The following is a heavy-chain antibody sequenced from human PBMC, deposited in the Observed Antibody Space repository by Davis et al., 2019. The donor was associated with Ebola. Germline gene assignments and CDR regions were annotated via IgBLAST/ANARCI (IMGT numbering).Heavy chain of an antibody. D-gene: IGHD4-17*01. CDR2: INPNSGGK. CDR1: GYTFTGYY. V-gene: IGHV1-2*06. J-gene: IGHJ6*04. CDR3: ARDGDYAGMDV. Sequence: AASVTVSCKASGYTFTGYYMHWVRQPPGQGREWMGRINPNSGGKNYAQKVQGRVTMTREPSISTAYMELSRLRSDDKAVYYCARDGDYAGMDVWGKGTTVTVSS.